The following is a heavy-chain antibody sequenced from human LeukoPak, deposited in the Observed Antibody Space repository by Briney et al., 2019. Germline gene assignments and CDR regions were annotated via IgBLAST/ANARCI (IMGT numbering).Heavy chain of an antibody. CDR3: ARDPGGKVWGNWFDP. J-gene: IGHJ5*02. D-gene: IGHD4-23*01. CDR2: IIPIFGTA. Sequence: SVKVSCKASGVTFSSYAISWVRQAPGQGLEWMGGIIPIFGTANYAQKFQGRVTITTDESTSTAYMELSSLRSEDTAVYYCARDPGGKVWGNWFDPWGQGTLVTVSS. V-gene: IGHV1-69*05. CDR1: GVTFSSYA.